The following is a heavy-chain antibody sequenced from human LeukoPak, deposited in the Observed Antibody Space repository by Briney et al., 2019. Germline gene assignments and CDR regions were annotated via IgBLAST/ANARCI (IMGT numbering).Heavy chain of an antibody. J-gene: IGHJ4*02. CDR1: GGSISSYY. CDR3: ASHEYSRGWYRGDY. Sequence: SETLSLTCTVSGGSISSYYWSWIRQPPGKGLEWIGYIYYSGSTNYNPSLKSRVTISVDTSKNQFSLKLSSVTAADTAVYYWASHEYSRGWYRGDYWGQGTLVTVSS. V-gene: IGHV4-59*01. CDR2: IYYSGST. D-gene: IGHD6-19*01.